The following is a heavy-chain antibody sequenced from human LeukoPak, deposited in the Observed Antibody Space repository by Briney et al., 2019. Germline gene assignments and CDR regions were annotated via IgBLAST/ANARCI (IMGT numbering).Heavy chain of an antibody. CDR3: SRGFWGWEVDY. V-gene: IGHV3-74*03. CDR2: INGDGSTT. CDR1: RFTFSSYW. D-gene: IGHD3-16*01. Sequence: HPGGSLRLSCAASRFTFSSYWMHWVRQAPGKGLVWVSRINGDGSTTEYADSVKGRFTISRDNAKNTLYRQMNSLRAEDTAVYYCSRGFWGWEVDYWGQGTLVTVSS. J-gene: IGHJ4*02.